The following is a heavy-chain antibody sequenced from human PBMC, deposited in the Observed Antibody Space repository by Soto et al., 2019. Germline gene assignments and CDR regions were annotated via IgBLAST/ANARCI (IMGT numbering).Heavy chain of an antibody. CDR1: GFTFSSYA. Sequence: GGSLRLSCAASGFTFSSYAMSWVRQAPGKGLEWVSAISGSGGSTYYADSVKGRFTISRDNSKNTLYLQMNSLRAEDTAVYYCAKVETLPDYYYYYGMDVWGQGTTVTVSS. CDR3: AKVETLPDYYYYYGMDV. J-gene: IGHJ6*02. V-gene: IGHV3-23*01. CDR2: ISGSGGST. D-gene: IGHD2-15*01.